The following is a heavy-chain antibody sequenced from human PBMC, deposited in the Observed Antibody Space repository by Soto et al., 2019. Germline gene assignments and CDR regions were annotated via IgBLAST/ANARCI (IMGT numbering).Heavy chain of an antibody. Sequence: QVQLVQSGAEVKKPGSSVKVSYKASGGTFSSYAISWVRQAPGQGLEWMGGIIPIFGTANYAQKFQGRVTITADESTSTAYMELSSLRSEDTAVYYCARVKWAAVVVTGNAFDIWGQGTMVTVSS. J-gene: IGHJ3*02. D-gene: IGHD2-21*02. CDR3: ARVKWAAVVVTGNAFDI. CDR2: IIPIFGTA. V-gene: IGHV1-69*01. CDR1: GGTFSSYA.